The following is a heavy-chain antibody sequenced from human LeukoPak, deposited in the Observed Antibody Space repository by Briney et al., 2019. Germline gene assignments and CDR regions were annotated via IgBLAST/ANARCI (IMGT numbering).Heavy chain of an antibody. D-gene: IGHD3-22*01. CDR1: GFTFSDYY. CDR2: ISGTGGST. J-gene: IGHJ4*02. CDR3: AKFQANYYDSSGYGCFDY. V-gene: IGHV3-23*01. Sequence: PGGSLRLSCAASGFTFSDYYMSWVRQAPGKGLEWVSTISGTGGSTYYADSVKGRFTISRDNSKNTMYLQMNSLRAEDTAVYYCAKFQANYYDSSGYGCFDYWGQGTLVTVSS.